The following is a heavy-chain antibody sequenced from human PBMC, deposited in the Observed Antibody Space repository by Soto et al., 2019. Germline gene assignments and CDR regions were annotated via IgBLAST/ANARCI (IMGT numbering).Heavy chain of an antibody. CDR3: ARDIYSGSYLVNFDY. Sequence: ASVKVSCKASGGTFSSYAISWVRQAPGQGLEWMGGIIPIFGTANYAQKFQGRVTITADESTSTAYMELSSLRSEDTAVYYCARDIYSGSYLVNFDYWGQGTLVTVSS. CDR2: IIPIFGTA. V-gene: IGHV1-69*13. J-gene: IGHJ4*02. D-gene: IGHD1-26*01. CDR1: GGTFSSYA.